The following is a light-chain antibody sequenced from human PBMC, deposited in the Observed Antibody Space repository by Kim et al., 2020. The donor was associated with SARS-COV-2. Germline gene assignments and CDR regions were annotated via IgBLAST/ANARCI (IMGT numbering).Light chain of an antibody. V-gene: IGLV3-12*01. Sequence: SYELTQPPSVSVATAQMARITCGGDNIGSTAVHWYRQKPGQDPVLVIFSDNSRPSGIPERFSGSHPGNTTTLTISRIEAGDEADFSCQVWGRGSDHRVFGGGTKLSVL. CDR2: SDN. CDR3: QVWGRGSDHRV. CDR1: NIGSTA. J-gene: IGLJ3*02.